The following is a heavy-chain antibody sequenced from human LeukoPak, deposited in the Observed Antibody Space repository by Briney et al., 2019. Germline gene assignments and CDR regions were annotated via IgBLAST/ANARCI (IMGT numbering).Heavy chain of an antibody. J-gene: IGHJ4*02. CDR2: ISGSGGST. CDR3: AKDWDIVVVPAIFNND. Sequence: PGGSLRLSCAVSGVTFSSYWMSWVRQGPGKGLEWVSAISGSGGSTNYADSVKSRFTISRDNSTNTLYLHMTSLRAEDTAVYYCAKDWDIVVVPAIFNNDWGQGTLVTVSS. CDR1: GVTFSSYW. V-gene: IGHV3-23*01. D-gene: IGHD2-2*01.